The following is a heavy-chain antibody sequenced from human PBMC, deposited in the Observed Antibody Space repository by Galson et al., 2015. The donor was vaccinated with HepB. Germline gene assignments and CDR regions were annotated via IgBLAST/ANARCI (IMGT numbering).Heavy chain of an antibody. CDR1: GGSITNYY. CDR2: IHSSGST. D-gene: IGHD5-24*01. V-gene: IGHV4-4*08. CDR3: AGGAGWLVDS. J-gene: IGHJ4*02. Sequence: LSLTCTVSGGSITNYYWNWIRLPPGKRLEWIGYIHSSGSTNYNPSLESRVTISLDTSKNQFSLRLTSVTATDTAVYFCAGGAGWLVDSWGQGTLVTASS.